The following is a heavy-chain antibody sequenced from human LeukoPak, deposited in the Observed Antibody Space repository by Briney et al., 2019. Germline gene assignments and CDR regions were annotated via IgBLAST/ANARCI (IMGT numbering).Heavy chain of an antibody. CDR1: GFTFDDYG. Sequence: GGSLRLSCAASGFTFDDYGMSWVRQAPGNGLEWVSGINWNGGSTGYADSVKGRFTISRDNAKNSLYLQMNSLRAGDTALYYCARERTYYYDSNPDYFDYWGQGTLVTVSS. CDR3: ARERTYYYDSNPDYFDY. J-gene: IGHJ4*02. V-gene: IGHV3-20*04. D-gene: IGHD3-22*01. CDR2: INWNGGST.